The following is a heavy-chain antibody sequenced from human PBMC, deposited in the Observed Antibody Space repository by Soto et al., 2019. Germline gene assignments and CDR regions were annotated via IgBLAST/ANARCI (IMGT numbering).Heavy chain of an antibody. D-gene: IGHD2-2*01. CDR2: IYHSGAT. Sequence: SETLSLTCSVFGDSIRSAHYFWGWVRQPPGKGLERIGSIYHSGATFYDQYLRSRDTLSVDTTNNQFSLRLSSVTAADTAVYFCSRQQYCGSSTCYDSLYYQYMDVWGKGTMVTVS. V-gene: IGHV4-39*01. CDR1: GDSIRSAHYF. J-gene: IGHJ6*03. CDR3: SRQQYCGSSTCYDSLYYQYMDV.